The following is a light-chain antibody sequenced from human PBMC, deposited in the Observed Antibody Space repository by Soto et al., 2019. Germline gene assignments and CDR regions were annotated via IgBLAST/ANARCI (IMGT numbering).Light chain of an antibody. CDR2: AAS. J-gene: IGKJ1*01. V-gene: IGKV1-39*01. CDR1: QSTSSY. Sequence: DIQMTQSPSSLSASVGDRVTITCRASQSTSSYLNWYQQKPGKAPKLLIYAASSLQSGVPSRFSGSGSGTDFTLTISSLQPEDFATYYCQQSYSTPGTFGQGTQVQS. CDR3: QQSYSTPGT.